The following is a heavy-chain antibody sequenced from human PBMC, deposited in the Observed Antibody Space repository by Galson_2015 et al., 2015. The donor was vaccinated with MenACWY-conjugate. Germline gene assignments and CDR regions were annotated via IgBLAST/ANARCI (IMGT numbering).Heavy chain of an antibody. CDR1: GGTFSSYA. J-gene: IGHJ4*02. D-gene: IGHD4-17*01. Sequence: QSGAEVKKPGESLKISCKASGGTFSSYAISWVRQAPGQGLEWMGGIIPIFGTANYAQKFQGRVTITADESTSTAYMELSSLRSEDTAVYYCARDGVNYGDYADYWGQGTLVTVSS. CDR3: ARDGVNYGDYADY. V-gene: IGHV1-69*01. CDR2: IIPIFGTA.